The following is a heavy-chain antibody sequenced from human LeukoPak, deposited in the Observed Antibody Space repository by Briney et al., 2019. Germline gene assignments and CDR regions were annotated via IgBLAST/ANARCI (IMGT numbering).Heavy chain of an antibody. D-gene: IGHD6-13*01. J-gene: IGHJ3*02. Sequence: GGSLRLSCAASGFTFSSYRMNWVRQAPGKGLEWVSFISSSMSTKYYADSVKGRFTISRDNAKNSLYLQMNSLRDEDTAVYYCARERDSSSWYAFDIWGQGTMVTVSS. V-gene: IGHV3-48*02. CDR2: ISSSMSTK. CDR3: ARERDSSSWYAFDI. CDR1: GFTFSSYR.